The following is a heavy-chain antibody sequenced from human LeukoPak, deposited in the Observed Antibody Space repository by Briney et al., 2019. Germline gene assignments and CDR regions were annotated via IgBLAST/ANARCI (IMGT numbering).Heavy chain of an antibody. V-gene: IGHV1-69*05. J-gene: IGHJ5*02. CDR2: IIPIFGTA. CDR1: GGTFSSYA. D-gene: IGHD2-15*01. Sequence: SVKVSCKASGGTFSSYAISWVRQAPGQGLEWMGRIIPIFGTANYAQKFQGRVTITTDESTCTAYMELSSLRSEDTAVYYCARENGDIVVVVAASSWFDPWGQGTLVTVSS. CDR3: ARENGDIVVVVAASSWFDP.